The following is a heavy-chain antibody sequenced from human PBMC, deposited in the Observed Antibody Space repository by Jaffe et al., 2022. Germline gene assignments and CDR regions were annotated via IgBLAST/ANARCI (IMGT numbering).Heavy chain of an antibody. D-gene: IGHD2-2*01. CDR2: INPNSGGT. CDR1: GYTFTGYY. V-gene: IGHV1-2*06. Sequence: QVQLVQSGAEVKKPGASVKVSCKASGYTFTGYYMHWVRQAPGQGLEWMGRINPNSGGTNYAQKFQGRVTMTRDTSISTAYMELSRLRSDDTAVYYCAREYCSSTSCYELNWFDPWGQGTLVTVSS. CDR3: AREYCSSTSCYELNWFDP. J-gene: IGHJ5*02.